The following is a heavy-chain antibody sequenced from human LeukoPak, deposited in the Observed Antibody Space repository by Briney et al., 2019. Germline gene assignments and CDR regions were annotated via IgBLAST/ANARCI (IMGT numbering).Heavy chain of an antibody. J-gene: IGHJ4*02. CDR1: GGSISISSYY. Sequence: SETLSLTCTVSGGSISISSYYWDWIRQPPGKGLEWIGTIYYGGSTNYNPSLKSRVTISVDKSKNQFSLKLSSVTAADTAVYYCARGLHSLFDYWGQGTLVTVSS. D-gene: IGHD5-24*01. CDR2: IYYGGST. V-gene: IGHV4-39*07. CDR3: ARGLHSLFDY.